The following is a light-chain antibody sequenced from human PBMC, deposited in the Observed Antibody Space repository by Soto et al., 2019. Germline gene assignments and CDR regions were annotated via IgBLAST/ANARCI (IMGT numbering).Light chain of an antibody. J-gene: IGKJ1*01. Sequence: MVRTPSPATMSLTPGERATLSCRASQSVISNLAWYQRKRGQAPRLLLYGASTRATGIPARSCGSGSGTKFSLTTISLQSADVTVYYCRQHNNWARTFGQGTKVDI. CDR2: GAS. CDR1: QSVISN. CDR3: RQHNNWART. V-gene: IGKV3-15*01.